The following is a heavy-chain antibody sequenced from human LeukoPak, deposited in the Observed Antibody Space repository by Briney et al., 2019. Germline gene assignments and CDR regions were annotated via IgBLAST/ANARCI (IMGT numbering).Heavy chain of an antibody. J-gene: IGHJ4*02. CDR2: IRVRSDST. D-gene: IGHD3-22*01. V-gene: IGHV3-23*01. CDR3: AKVYDTSGYYFFFDD. Sequence: PGGSLRLSCAASGFTFSSYEMNWVRQAPGKGLEWVSSIRVRSDSTHYADSVQGRFIISRDDSKNMLYLQMNSLRAEDTAVYYCAKVYDTSGYYFFFDDWGQGTLVTVSS. CDR1: GFTFSSYE.